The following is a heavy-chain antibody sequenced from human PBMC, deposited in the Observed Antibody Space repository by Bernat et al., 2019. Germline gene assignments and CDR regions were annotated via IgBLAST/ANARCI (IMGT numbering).Heavy chain of an antibody. D-gene: IGHD2/OR15-2a*01. J-gene: IGHJ3*02. CDR3: ARPRNIGYAFDI. CDR2: ISYDGSNK. Sequence: QVQLVESGGGVVQPGRSLRLSCAASGFTFSSYAMHWVRQAPGKGLEWVAVISYDGSNKYYADSVKGRFTISRDNSKNTLYLQMNSLRAEDTAVYYCARPRNIGYAFDIWGQGTMVTVSS. V-gene: IGHV3-30-3*01. CDR1: GFTFSSYA.